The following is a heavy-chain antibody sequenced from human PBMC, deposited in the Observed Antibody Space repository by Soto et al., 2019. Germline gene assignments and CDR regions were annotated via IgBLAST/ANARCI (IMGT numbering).Heavy chain of an antibody. CDR2: IWHDGNNK. D-gene: IGHD1-26*01. Sequence: QVQLVESGGGVVQHGRSLRLSCAASGFTFSNYGMHWVRQAPGKGLEWVAIIWHDGNNKYYADSVRGRFIISRDNSKNRLYLQMNSLRAEDTAVYYCASDLVGASDSYGLDVWGQGTPVTVSS. J-gene: IGHJ6*02. V-gene: IGHV3-33*01. CDR3: ASDLVGASDSYGLDV. CDR1: GFTFSNYG.